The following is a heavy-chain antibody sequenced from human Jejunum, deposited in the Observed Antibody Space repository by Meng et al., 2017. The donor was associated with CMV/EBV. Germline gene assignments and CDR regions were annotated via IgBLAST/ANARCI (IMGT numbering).Heavy chain of an antibody. D-gene: IGHD3-22*01. Sequence: GSTFTRSRFGWVLQMPGKGLEWLALIYPGDSSARYSPSFLGQIIISADKSINTAYLQWSSLKASDTAMYYCARAPYYYDNESPLDYWGQGTLVTVSS. CDR1: GSTFTRSR. J-gene: IGHJ4*02. V-gene: IGHV5-51*01. CDR3: ARAPYYYDNESPLDY. CDR2: IYPGDSSA.